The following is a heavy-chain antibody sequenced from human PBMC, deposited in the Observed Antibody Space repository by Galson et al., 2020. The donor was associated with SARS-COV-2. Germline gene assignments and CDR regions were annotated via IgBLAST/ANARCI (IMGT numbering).Heavy chain of an antibody. CDR1: GYNFTNYG. CDR3: TRGDKDFWSGYSRC. V-gene: IGHV1-18*01. Sequence: ASVKVSCRASGYNFTNYGITWVRQGPGQRLEWMGWISVYNGNTKYAQKMQGRVSMTTDTSTTTAYMELRNLKSDDTAVYYCTRGDKDFWSGYSRCWGQGTLVTVSS. D-gene: IGHD3-3*01. CDR2: ISVYNGNT. J-gene: IGHJ4*02.